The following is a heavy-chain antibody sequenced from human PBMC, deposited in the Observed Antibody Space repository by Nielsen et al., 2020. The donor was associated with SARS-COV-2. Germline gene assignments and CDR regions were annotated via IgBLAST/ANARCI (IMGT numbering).Heavy chain of an antibody. J-gene: IGHJ5*02. D-gene: IGHD3-9*01. CDR2: IFSNDEK. CDR3: ARMASVLRYFDWPPFDP. CDR1: GFSLSNARMG. V-gene: IGHV2-26*01. Sequence: SGPTLVKPTATLTLTCTVSGFSLSNARMGVSWIRQPPGKALEWLAHIFSNDEKSYSTSLKSRLTISKDTSKSQVVLTMTNMDPVYKATYYCARMASVLRYFDWPPFDPWGQGTLVTVSS.